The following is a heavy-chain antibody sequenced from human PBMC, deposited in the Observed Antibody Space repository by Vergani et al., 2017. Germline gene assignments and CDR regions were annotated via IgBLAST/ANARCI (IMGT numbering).Heavy chain of an antibody. V-gene: IGHV3-33*01. D-gene: IGHD3-16*01. CDR3: ARDGGPAAFDI. Sequence: QVQLVESGGGVVQPGRSLRLSCAASGFTFCSYGMHWVRQAPGKGLEWVAVIWYDGSNKYYADSVKGRFTISRDNSKNTLYLQMNSLRAEDTAVYYCARDGGPAAFDIWGQGTMVTVSS. CDR1: GFTFCSYG. J-gene: IGHJ3*02. CDR2: IWYDGSNK.